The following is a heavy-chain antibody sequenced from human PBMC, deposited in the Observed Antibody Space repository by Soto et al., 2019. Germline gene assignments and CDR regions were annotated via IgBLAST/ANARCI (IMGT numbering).Heavy chain of an antibody. V-gene: IGHV1-8*01. CDR1: GYPCTSYD. CDR3: ARGNVLHYGTDV. Sequence: XSVKVSCKAFGYPCTSYDINWVRQATGQGLEWMGWMNPNSGNTGYAQKFQGRVTMTRNTSISTAYMELSSLRSEDTAVYYCARGNVLHYGTDVWRQGTTVTVSS. D-gene: IGHD3-10*01. J-gene: IGHJ6*02. CDR2: MNPNSGNT.